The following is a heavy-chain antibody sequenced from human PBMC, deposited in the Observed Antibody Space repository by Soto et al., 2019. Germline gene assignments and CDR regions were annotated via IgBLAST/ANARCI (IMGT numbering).Heavy chain of an antibody. V-gene: IGHV1-69*13. Sequence: SVKVSCKASGGSFSYYGINWVRQAPGQGLEWMGGIIPIFATANYAQKFQGRVTITADESTRTAYMELSSLRSEDTAVYYCARSGEAYYDILTGYYKGNWFDPWGQGTLVTVSS. CDR2: IIPIFATA. CDR1: GGSFSYYG. J-gene: IGHJ5*02. CDR3: ARSGEAYYDILTGYYKGNWFDP. D-gene: IGHD3-9*01.